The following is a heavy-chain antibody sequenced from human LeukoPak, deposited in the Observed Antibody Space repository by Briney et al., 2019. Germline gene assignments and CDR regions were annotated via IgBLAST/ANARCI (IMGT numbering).Heavy chain of an antibody. CDR2: INPSGGST. Sequence: GESLKISCKGSGYSFTSYWIGWVRQMPGKGLEWMGIINPSGGSTSYAQKFQGRVTMTRDMSTSTVYMELSSLRSEDTAVYYCARARITMVRGVIFHMDVWGKGTTVTVSS. V-gene: IGHV1-46*01. CDR1: GYSFTSYW. CDR3: ARARITMVRGVIFHMDV. D-gene: IGHD3-10*01. J-gene: IGHJ6*03.